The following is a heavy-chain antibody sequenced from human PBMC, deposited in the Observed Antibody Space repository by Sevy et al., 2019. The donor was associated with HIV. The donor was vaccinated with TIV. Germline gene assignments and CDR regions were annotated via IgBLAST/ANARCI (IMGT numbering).Heavy chain of an antibody. J-gene: IGHJ4*02. CDR3: ARSLESYGDYEDY. CDR1: GFTFSDYY. Sequence: GRSLRLSCAASGFTFSDYYMSWIRQAPGKGLEWVSYISSSGSTIYYADSVKGRFTISRDNAKNSLYLQMNSLRAEDTAVYYCARSLESYGDYEDYWGQGTLVTVSS. CDR2: ISSSGSTI. D-gene: IGHD4-17*01. V-gene: IGHV3-11*01.